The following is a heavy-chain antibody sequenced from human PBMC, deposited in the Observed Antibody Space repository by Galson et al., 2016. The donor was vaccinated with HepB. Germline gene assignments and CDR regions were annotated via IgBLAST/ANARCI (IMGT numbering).Heavy chain of an antibody. CDR1: AVTISSGNW. V-gene: IGHV4-4*02. D-gene: IGHD2-2*02. CDR2: IYHSGNT. J-gene: IGHJ5*01. CDR3: ARGEYQLLYAWFDS. Sequence: SETLSLTCAVSAVTISSGNWGSWVRQTPGNGLEWIGEIYHSGNTNYNPSPKSRVTISIDESKNHFSLKLTPVTAADTAVYYCARGEYQLLYAWFDSWGQGILVTVSS.